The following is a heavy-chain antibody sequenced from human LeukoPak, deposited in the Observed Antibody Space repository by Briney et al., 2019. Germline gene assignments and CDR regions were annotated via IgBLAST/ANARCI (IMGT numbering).Heavy chain of an antibody. D-gene: IGHD4-11*01. CDR1: GGSIGSGTYD. J-gene: IGHJ6*03. CDR2: FYTGGST. Sequence: SETLSLTCTVSGGSIGSGTYDWAWLRQPAGKGLEWIGRFYTGGSTNYNPSVRSRIRISLEMTKNRFSLKMSSVTAADTAVYYCVRVPTTVDNYYMDVWGKGTTVTVSS. CDR3: VRVPTTVDNYYMDV. V-gene: IGHV4-61*02.